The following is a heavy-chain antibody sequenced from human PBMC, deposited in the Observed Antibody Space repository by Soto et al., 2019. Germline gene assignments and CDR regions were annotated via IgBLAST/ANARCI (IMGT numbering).Heavy chain of an antibody. V-gene: IGHV3-15*07. J-gene: IGHJ4*02. CDR3: TTDRESITGTIWIFDY. CDR1: GFTFDNAW. Sequence: GGSLRLSCAASGFTFDNAWMNWVRQAPGKGLEWVGRIKGKSNGGTTDFAAPVKGRFTISRDDAKNTVYLQMNSLRTEDTAVYYCTTDRESITGTIWIFDYWGQRTQVTSPQ. D-gene: IGHD1-7*01. CDR2: IKGKSNGGTT.